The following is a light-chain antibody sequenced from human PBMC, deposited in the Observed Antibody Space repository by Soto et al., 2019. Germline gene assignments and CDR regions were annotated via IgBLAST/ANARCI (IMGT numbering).Light chain of an antibody. J-gene: IGKJ1*01. CDR1: QSISSY. CDR3: QQSYSTPPT. Sequence: DLQMTQSPSSLSESVGDRGTITCRASQSISSYLNWYQQKPGKAPKLLIYAASSLQSGVPSRFSGSGSGTDITLTISSLQPEDFATYYGQQSYSTPPTFGQGTKVEIK. CDR2: AAS. V-gene: IGKV1-39*01.